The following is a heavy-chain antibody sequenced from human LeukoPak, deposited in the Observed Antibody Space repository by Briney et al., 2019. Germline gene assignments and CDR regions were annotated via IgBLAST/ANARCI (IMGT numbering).Heavy chain of an antibody. J-gene: IGHJ4*02. V-gene: IGHV1-3*03. D-gene: IGHD3-9*01. Sequence: ASVKVSCKASGYTFTNYAMHWVRQAPGQRLEWMGWINAGNGDTKYSQEFQGRVTITRDTSASTAYMELSSLRSEDMAVYYCARGLRYFDWLFDYWGQGTLVTVSS. CDR2: INAGNGDT. CDR1: GYTFTNYA. CDR3: ARGLRYFDWLFDY.